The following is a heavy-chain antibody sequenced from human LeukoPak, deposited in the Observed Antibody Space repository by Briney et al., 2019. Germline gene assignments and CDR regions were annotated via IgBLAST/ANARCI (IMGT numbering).Heavy chain of an antibody. CDR3: AREYCSGIRCYWVDS. Sequence: SETLSLTCTVSGGSISTYNWSWIRLPAGKGLDWIGRIHASGSTNFIPSLKSRVTMSVDTSENQFSLKLSSVTAADTAVYYCAREYCSGIRCYWVDSWGQGTLVTVSS. D-gene: IGHD2-15*01. V-gene: IGHV4-4*07. CDR2: IHASGST. CDR1: GGSISTYN. J-gene: IGHJ4*02.